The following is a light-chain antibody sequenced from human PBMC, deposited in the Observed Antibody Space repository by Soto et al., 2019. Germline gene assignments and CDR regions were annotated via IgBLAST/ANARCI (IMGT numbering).Light chain of an antibody. CDR3: QAYDYSLTASV. V-gene: IGLV2-14*01. J-gene: IGLJ3*02. CDR2: EVS. CDR1: SSDIGNYDF. Sequence: QSVLTQPASVSGSPGQSITISCTGTSSDIGNYDFVSWYQQVPGTAPKAMIYEVSSRPSGVSNRFSGSKSGNTASLTISGLQAEDEAYYYCQAYDYSLTASVFGGGTKLTVL.